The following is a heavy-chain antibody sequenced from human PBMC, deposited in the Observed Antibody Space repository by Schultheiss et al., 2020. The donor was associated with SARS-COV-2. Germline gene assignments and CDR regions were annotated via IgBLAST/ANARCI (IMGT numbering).Heavy chain of an antibody. Sequence: GGSLRLSCAASGFTFSNAWMSWVRQAPGKGLEWVAVISYDGSNKYYADSVKGRFTISRDNSKNTLYLQMNSLRAEDTAVYYCARPPIAVAGTGWFDPWGQGTLVTVSS. CDR1: GFTFSNAW. CDR2: ISYDGSNK. D-gene: IGHD6-19*01. CDR3: ARPPIAVAGTGWFDP. J-gene: IGHJ5*02. V-gene: IGHV3-30*07.